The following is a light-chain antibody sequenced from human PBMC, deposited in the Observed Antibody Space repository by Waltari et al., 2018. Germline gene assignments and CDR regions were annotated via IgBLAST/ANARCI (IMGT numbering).Light chain of an antibody. CDR2: GKN. CDR1: SLRSYY. V-gene: IGLV3-19*01. CDR3: NPRDSSGNHP. Sequence: TVRITCQGDSLRSYYASWYQQKPGQAPVLVIYGKNNRPSGIPDRFSGSSSGNTASLTITGAQAEDEADYYCNPRDSSGNHPFGGGTKLTVL. J-gene: IGLJ2*01.